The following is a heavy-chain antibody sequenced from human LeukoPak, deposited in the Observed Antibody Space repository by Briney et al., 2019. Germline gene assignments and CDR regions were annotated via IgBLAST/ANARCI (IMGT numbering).Heavy chain of an antibody. Sequence: PGGSLRLSCAASGFTFSSYSMNWVRQAPGKGLEWVSSISSSSSYIYYADSVKDRFTISRDNAKNSLYLQMNSLRAEDTAVYYCARGRHGDYYFDYWGQGTLVTVSS. J-gene: IGHJ4*02. V-gene: IGHV3-21*01. CDR1: GFTFSSYS. D-gene: IGHD4-17*01. CDR2: ISSSSSYI. CDR3: ARGRHGDYYFDY.